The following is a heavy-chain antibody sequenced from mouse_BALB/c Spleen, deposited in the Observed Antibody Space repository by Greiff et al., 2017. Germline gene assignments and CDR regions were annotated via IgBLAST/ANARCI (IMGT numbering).Heavy chain of an antibody. CDR3: TRDIGDYFDY. Sequence: EVNLVESGGGLVKPGGSLKLSCAASGFTFSSYTMSWVRQTPEKRLEWVATISSGGSYTYYPDSVKGRFTISRDNAKNTLYLQMSSLKSEDTAMYYCTRDIGDYFDYWGQGTTLTVSS. J-gene: IGHJ2*01. V-gene: IGHV5-6-4*01. CDR2: ISSGGSYT. CDR1: GFTFSSYT.